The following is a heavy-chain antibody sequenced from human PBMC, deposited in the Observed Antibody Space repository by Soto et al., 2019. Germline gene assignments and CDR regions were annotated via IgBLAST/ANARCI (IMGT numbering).Heavy chain of an antibody. CDR1: GFTFSSYG. Sequence: GGSLRLSCAASGFTFSSYGMHWVRQAPGKGLEWVAVIWYDGSNKYYADSVKGRFTISRDNSKNTLYLQMNSLRAEDTAVYYCARDSHYYGSGSYFKAYFDYWGQGTLVTVSS. CDR3: ARDSHYYGSGSYFKAYFDY. D-gene: IGHD3-10*01. CDR2: IWYDGSNK. V-gene: IGHV3-33*01. J-gene: IGHJ4*02.